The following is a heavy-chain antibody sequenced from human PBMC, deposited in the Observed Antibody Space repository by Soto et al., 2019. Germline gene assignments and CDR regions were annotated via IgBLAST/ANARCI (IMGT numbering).Heavy chain of an antibody. CDR2: IKQDGNER. CDR3: ARDGPLSSPTSGWFDP. Sequence: EEQVVESGGGLVQPGGSLRLSCVASGFTFRSYWMSWVRQAPGKGLEWVANIKQDGNERHYMDSVKGRFTISRDNAKNSLDLGMNRLKTEDTAVYYCARDGPLSSPTSGWFDPWGQGTLVIVSS. CDR1: GFTFRSYW. V-gene: IGHV3-7*05. J-gene: IGHJ5*02. D-gene: IGHD3-16*02.